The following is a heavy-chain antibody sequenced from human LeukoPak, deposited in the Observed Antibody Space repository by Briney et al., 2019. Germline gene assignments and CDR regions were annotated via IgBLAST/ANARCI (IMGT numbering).Heavy chain of an antibody. V-gene: IGHV4-59*08. Sequence: SETLSLTCTVSGGSISSYYWSWIRQPPGKGLEWIGYIYYSGSTNYNPSLKSRVTISVDTSKNQFSLKLSSVTAADTAVYYCARHTLTGYYRWIWFDPWGQGALVTVSS. CDR3: ARHTLTGYYRWIWFDP. J-gene: IGHJ5*02. D-gene: IGHD3-9*01. CDR1: GGSISSYY. CDR2: IYYSGST.